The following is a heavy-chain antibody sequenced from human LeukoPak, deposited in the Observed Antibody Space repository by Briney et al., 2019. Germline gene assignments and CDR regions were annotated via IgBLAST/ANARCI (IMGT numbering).Heavy chain of an antibody. CDR3: ATGTARWYWFDP. CDR2: IIPILGIA. J-gene: IGHJ5*02. CDR1: GGTFSSYT. V-gene: IGHV1-69*02. Sequence: SVKVSCKASGGTFSSYTISWVRQAPGQGLEWMGRIIPILGIANYAQKFQGRVTITADKSTSAAYMELSSLRSEDTAVYYCATGTARWYWFDPRGQGTLVTVSS. D-gene: IGHD5-18*01.